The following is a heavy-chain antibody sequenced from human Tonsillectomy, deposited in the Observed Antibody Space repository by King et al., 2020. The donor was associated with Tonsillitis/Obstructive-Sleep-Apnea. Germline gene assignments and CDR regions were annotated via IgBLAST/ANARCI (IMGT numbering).Heavy chain of an antibody. CDR3: AKDPDMVLDYYGMDV. D-gene: IGHD2-8*01. CDR1: GFTFRSYA. V-gene: IGHV3-23*04. Sequence: VQLVESGGGLVQPGGSLRLSCAASGFTFRSYAMNWVRQAPGKGLEWVSVISGSGGSTYYADSVKGRFTISRDNSKNTLYLQMTSLRAEDTAVYYCAKDPDMVLDYYGMDVWGQGTTVTVSS. CDR2: ISGSGGST. J-gene: IGHJ6*02.